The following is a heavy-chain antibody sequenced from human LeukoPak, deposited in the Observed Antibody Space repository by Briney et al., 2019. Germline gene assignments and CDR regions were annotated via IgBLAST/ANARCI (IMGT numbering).Heavy chain of an antibody. CDR2: ISACNGNT. CDR1: GYTFTSYG. Sequence: ASVKVSCKASGYTFTSYGISWVRQAPGQGLEWMGWISACNGNTNYAQKLQGRVTMTTDTSTSTAYMELRSLRSDDTAVYYCARDGRYIVVVPAARDHYYYYGMDVWGQGTTVTVSS. V-gene: IGHV1-18*01. D-gene: IGHD2-2*01. J-gene: IGHJ6*02. CDR3: ARDGRYIVVVPAARDHYYYYGMDV.